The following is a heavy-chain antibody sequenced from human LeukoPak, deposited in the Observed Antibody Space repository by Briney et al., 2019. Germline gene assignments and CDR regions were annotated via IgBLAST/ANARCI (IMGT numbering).Heavy chain of an antibody. CDR1: GFTFSSYS. CDR2: ISSSSSYI. J-gene: IGHJ4*02. CDR3: ARGSSTHVEYYFDY. V-gene: IGHV3-21*01. D-gene: IGHD2-2*01. Sequence: GGSLRLSCAASGFTFSSYSMNWVRQAPGKGLECVSSISSSSSYIYYADSVKGRFTISRDNAKNSLYLQMNSLRAEDTAVYYCARGSSTHVEYYFDYWGQGTLVTVSS.